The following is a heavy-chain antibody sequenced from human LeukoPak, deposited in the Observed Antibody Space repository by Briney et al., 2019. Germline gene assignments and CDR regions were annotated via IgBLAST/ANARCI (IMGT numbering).Heavy chain of an antibody. CDR3: ARESLGYGDSQYYYGMDV. CDR2: IYSGGST. V-gene: IGHV3-66*01. D-gene: IGHD4-17*01. Sequence: GRSLRLSCAASGFTVSSNYMSWVRQAPGKGLEWVSVIYSGGSTYYADSVKGRFTISRDNSKNTLYLQMNSLRAEDTAVYYCARESLGYGDSQYYYGMDVWGQGTTVTVSS. CDR1: GFTVSSNY. J-gene: IGHJ6*02.